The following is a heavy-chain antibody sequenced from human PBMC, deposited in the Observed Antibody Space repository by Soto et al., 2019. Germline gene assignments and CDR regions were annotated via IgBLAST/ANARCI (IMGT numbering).Heavy chain of an antibody. CDR3: AREEAARIERRLDP. D-gene: IGHD6-6*01. CDR1: GGSISSGISP. V-gene: IGHV4-31*03. Sequence: SETLSLTCTVSGGSISSGISPWSWIRQLPGKGLEWIGYIHYSVGTYYDPSLKSRVTMSVDTSLNQFSLKLSSVTAADTAVYYCAREEAARIERRLDPWGQGPLVNVSS. J-gene: IGHJ5*02. CDR2: IHYSVGT.